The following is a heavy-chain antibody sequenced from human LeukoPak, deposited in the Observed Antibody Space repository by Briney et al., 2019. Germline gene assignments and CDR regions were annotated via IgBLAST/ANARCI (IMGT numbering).Heavy chain of an antibody. J-gene: IGHJ4*02. D-gene: IGHD2-15*01. CDR2: IYYRGST. CDR3: ARSDCSGGSCYINFDY. CDR1: GGSISSISNYY. V-gene: IGHV4-61*01. Sequence: PSETLSLTCIFSGGSISSISNYYWSWIRQPPGKGLEWIGYIYYRGSTNYNPSLKSRVTISIDTSTNQFSLKLISVTAADTAVYYCARSDCSGGSCYINFDYWGQGTLVTVSS.